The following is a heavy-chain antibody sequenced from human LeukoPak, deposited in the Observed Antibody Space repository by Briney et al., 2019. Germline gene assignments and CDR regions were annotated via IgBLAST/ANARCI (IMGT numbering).Heavy chain of an antibody. CDR3: ARDGSSSFDY. V-gene: IGHV4-61*01. J-gene: IGHJ4*02. CDR1: GGSVSSGSYY. D-gene: IGHD6-6*01. Sequence: PSETLSLTCTVSGGSVSSGSYYWSWIRQPPGKGLEWIGYFYYSGSTDYNPSLKSRVTISVDTSKNQFSLKLSSVTAADTAVYYCARDGSSSFDYWGQGSLATVSS. CDR2: FYYSGST.